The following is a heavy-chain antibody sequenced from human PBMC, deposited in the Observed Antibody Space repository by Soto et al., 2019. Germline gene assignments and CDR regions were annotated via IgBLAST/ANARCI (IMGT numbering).Heavy chain of an antibody. J-gene: IGHJ4*02. V-gene: IGHV4-59*08. CDR1: GGSISSYY. D-gene: IGHD5-12*01. CDR2: IYYSGST. Sequence: PSETLSLTCTVSGGSISSYYWSWIRQPPGKGLEWIGYIYYSGSTNYNPSLKSRVTISVDTSKNQFSLKLSSVTAADTAVYYCARLGIGSGYEYIDYWGQGTLVTVST. CDR3: ARLGIGSGYEYIDY.